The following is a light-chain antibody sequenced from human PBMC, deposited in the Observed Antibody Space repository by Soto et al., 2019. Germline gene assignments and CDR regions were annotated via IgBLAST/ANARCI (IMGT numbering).Light chain of an antibody. V-gene: IGKV3D-11*01. CDR3: QQRSNWPT. CDR1: QGVSSY. J-gene: IGKJ5*01. CDR2: DAS. Sequence: EIVLTQSPATLSLSPGERATLSCRASQGVSSYLAWYQQKPGQAPRLLIYDASNRATGIPARFSGSGPGTDFTLTISSLEPEDFAVYYCQQRSNWPTFGQGTRLEI.